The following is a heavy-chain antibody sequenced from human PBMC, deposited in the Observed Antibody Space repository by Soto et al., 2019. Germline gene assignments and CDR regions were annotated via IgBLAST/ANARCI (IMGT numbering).Heavy chain of an antibody. CDR2: INAGNGNT. V-gene: IGHV1-18*01. CDR3: ARGVGSGTYYNQYNWFDP. J-gene: IGHJ5*02. CDR1: GYTFTSYG. Sequence: ASVKVSCKASGYTFTSYGISWVRQAPGQRLEWMGWINAGNGNTNHAQKLQGRVTMTTDTSTSTAYMELRSLRSDDTAVYYCARGVGSGTYYNQYNWFDPWGQGTLVPVSS. D-gene: IGHD3-10*01.